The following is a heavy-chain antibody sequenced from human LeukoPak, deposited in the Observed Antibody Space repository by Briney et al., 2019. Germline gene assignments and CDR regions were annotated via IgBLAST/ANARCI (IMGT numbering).Heavy chain of an antibody. J-gene: IGHJ5*02. V-gene: IGHV4-39*07. CDR1: GGSISSSSYY. Sequence: SETLSLTCTVSGGSISSSSYYWGWIRQPPGKGLEWIGSIYYSGSTYYNPSLKSRVTISVDTSKNQSSLKLSSVTAADTAVYCCARDSHDFWSGYSVAWFDPWGQGTLVTVSS. CDR3: ARDSHDFWSGYSVAWFDP. CDR2: IYYSGST. D-gene: IGHD3-3*01.